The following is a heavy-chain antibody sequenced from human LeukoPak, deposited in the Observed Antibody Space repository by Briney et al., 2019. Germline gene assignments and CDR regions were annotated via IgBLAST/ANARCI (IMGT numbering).Heavy chain of an antibody. J-gene: IGHJ6*02. CDR3: ARDGKPYYNILTGHEDYYYGMDV. Sequence: GASVKVSCKASGYTFTSYGVSWVRQAPGQGPEWMGWISAYNGDTHYAQKLQGRVTMTTDTSTGTAYMELRSLRSDDTAVYYCARDGKPYYNILTGHEDYYYGMDVWGQGTTVTVSS. D-gene: IGHD3-9*01. CDR1: GYTFTSYG. V-gene: IGHV1-18*01. CDR2: ISAYNGDT.